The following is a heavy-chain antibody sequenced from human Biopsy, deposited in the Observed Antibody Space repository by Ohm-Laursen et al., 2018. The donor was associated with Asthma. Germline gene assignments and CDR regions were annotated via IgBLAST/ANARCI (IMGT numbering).Heavy chain of an antibody. V-gene: IGHV1-24*01. CDR1: GYSLTDLS. Sequence: SSVKVSCKISGYSLTDLSMHWVRQAPGQGLEWMGGHDHEEGGTVNARRSQGSVTMTEDTSTDTAYMELSSLSSDDTAVYYCASDFPKDYVRYNFQFWGQGTLVTVSS. CDR2: HDHEEGGT. CDR3: ASDFPKDYVRYNFQF. D-gene: IGHD4-17*01. J-gene: IGHJ4*02.